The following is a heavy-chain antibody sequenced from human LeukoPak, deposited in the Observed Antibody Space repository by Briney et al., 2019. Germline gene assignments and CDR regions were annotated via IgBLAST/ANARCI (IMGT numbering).Heavy chain of an antibody. D-gene: IGHD5-18*01. CDR3: ARSGYSYGYDY. V-gene: IGHV3-30*14. CDR1: GFTFSGYP. CDR2: ISYDGSNK. J-gene: IGHJ4*02. Sequence: PGGSLRLSCAASGFTFSGYPIHWVRQAPVKGLEWVAVISYDGSNKYYAGSVKGRFTISRENAKNSLYLQMNSLRAEDTAVYYCARSGYSYGYDYWGQGTLVTVSS.